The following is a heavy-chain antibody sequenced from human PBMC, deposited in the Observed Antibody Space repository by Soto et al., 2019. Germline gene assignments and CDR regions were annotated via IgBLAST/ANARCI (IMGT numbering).Heavy chain of an antibody. Sequence: PSETLSLTCTVGSISTYYWNWIRQPPGKGLEWIGYIYYSGSTYYNPSLESRVTMSVDTSKNQFSLKLSSVTAADTAVYYCVRDPSGYWFDPWGQGTLVTVSS. CDR3: VRDPSGYWFDP. CDR2: IYYSGST. J-gene: IGHJ5*02. D-gene: IGHD3-10*01. CDR1: GSISTYY. V-gene: IGHV4-59*04.